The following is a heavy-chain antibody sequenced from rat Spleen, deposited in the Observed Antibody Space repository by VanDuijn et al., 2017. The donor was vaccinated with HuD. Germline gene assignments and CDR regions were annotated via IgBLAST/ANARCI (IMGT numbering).Heavy chain of an antibody. D-gene: IGHD1-6*01. CDR3: TTMYTTDYIYVMDA. Sequence: EVQLVESGGGLVQPGRSLKLSCAASGFTFSNYGMAWVRQAPTKGLEWVASITNSGGSTYYRDSVKGRFTISRDNAKSTLYLQMDSLRSEDTATYYCTTMYTTDYIYVMDAWGQGASVTVSS. CDR2: ITNSGGST. CDR1: GFTFSNYG. V-gene: IGHV5-27*01. J-gene: IGHJ4*01.